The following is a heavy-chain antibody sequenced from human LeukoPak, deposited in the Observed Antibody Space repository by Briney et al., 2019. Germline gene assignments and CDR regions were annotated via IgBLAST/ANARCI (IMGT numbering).Heavy chain of an antibody. D-gene: IGHD5-24*01. CDR2: ISYDGSNK. Sequence: GRSLRLSCAASGFTFSSYAMHWVRRAPGKGLEWVAVISYDGSNKYYADSVKGRFTISRDNSKNTLYLQMNSLRAEDTAVYYCARAWRSRDWFDPWGQGTLVTVSS. CDR3: ARAWRSRDWFDP. CDR1: GFTFSSYA. V-gene: IGHV3-30*04. J-gene: IGHJ5*02.